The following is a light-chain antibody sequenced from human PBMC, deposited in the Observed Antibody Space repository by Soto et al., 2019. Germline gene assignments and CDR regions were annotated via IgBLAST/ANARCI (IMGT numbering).Light chain of an antibody. CDR1: QSVSSSY. V-gene: IGKV3-20*01. Sequence: IVFAQSPSALSLSPGERATLSCRASQSVSSSYLAWYQQKPGQAPRLLIYAASSRATGIPDRFSGSGSGTDFTLTINRLEPEDFAVYYCQQYGSSITFGQGTRLEI. CDR3: QQYGSSIT. CDR2: AAS. J-gene: IGKJ5*01.